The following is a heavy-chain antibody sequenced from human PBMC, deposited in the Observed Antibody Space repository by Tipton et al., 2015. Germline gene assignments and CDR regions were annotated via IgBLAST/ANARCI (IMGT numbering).Heavy chain of an antibody. Sequence: TLSLTCTVSGGSISSSSYYWGWIRQPPGKGLEWIGSIYYSGSTYYNPSLKSRVTIFVDTSKNQFSLKLSSVTAAGTAVYYCASFIAVAGYYFDYWGQGTLVTVSS. J-gene: IGHJ4*02. CDR2: IYYSGST. CDR1: GGSISSSSYY. D-gene: IGHD6-19*01. CDR3: ASFIAVAGYYFDY. V-gene: IGHV4-39*01.